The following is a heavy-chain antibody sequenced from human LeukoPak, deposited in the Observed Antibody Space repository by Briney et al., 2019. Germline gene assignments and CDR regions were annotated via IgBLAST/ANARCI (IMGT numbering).Heavy chain of an antibody. D-gene: IGHD3-10*01. CDR1: GGSISSGSYF. Sequence: PSETLSLTCTVSGGSISSGSYFWSWIRQPAGKGLEWIGRVYSSGSANYNPSLESRVSISVDTSKNQLSLKLSSVTAADTAVYYCARERAERFYYGSGSSYNGCELDCWGQGTLVTVSS. V-gene: IGHV4-61*02. CDR3: ARERAERFYYGSGSSYNGCELDC. CDR2: VYSSGSA. J-gene: IGHJ4*02.